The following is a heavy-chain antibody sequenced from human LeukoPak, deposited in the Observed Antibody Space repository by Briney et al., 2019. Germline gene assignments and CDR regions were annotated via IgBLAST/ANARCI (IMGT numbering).Heavy chain of an antibody. Sequence: PGGSLRLSCAASGFTFSSYAMSWVRQAPGKGLEWVSAISGSGGSTYYADSVKGRFTISRDNSKNTLYLQMNSLRAEDTAVYYCAKDTRNYYDSSGYLDYWGQGTLVTVSS. CDR3: AKDTRNYYDSSGYLDY. CDR2: ISGSGGST. J-gene: IGHJ4*02. V-gene: IGHV3-23*01. CDR1: GFTFSSYA. D-gene: IGHD3-22*01.